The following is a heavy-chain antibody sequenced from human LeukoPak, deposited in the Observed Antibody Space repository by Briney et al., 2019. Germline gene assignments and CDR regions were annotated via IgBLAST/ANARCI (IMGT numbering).Heavy chain of an antibody. Sequence: GGSLRLSCAASGFTFSGRWMSWVRQAPSKGPEWVANIKQDGSENHYVDSVKGRFTISRDNAKNSLYLQMNSLRVEDTAVYYCALYTYGYSFDYWGQGALVIVSS. CDR1: GFTFSGRW. V-gene: IGHV3-7*03. CDR3: ALYTYGYSFDY. J-gene: IGHJ4*02. CDR2: IKQDGSEN. D-gene: IGHD3-10*01.